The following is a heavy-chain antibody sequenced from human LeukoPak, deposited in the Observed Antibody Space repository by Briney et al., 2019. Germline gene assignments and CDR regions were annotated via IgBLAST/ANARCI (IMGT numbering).Heavy chain of an antibody. CDR1: GYSISSGYY. CDR3: ARAATSMYYYDSSGYDH. J-gene: IGHJ4*02. V-gene: IGHV4-38-2*01. Sequence: PSETLSLTCAVSGYSISSGYYWGWIRQPPGQGLEGIGSIYHSGSTYYNPSLKSRFTISVDTSKNQFSLKLSSVTAADTAVYYCARAATSMYYYDSSGYDHWGQGTLVTVSS. CDR2: IYHSGST. D-gene: IGHD3-22*01.